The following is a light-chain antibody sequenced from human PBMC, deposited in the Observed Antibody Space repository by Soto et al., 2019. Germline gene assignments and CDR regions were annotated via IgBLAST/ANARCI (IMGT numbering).Light chain of an antibody. CDR3: QKYNSAPRT. V-gene: IGKV1-27*01. CDR2: AAS. CDR1: QGISNY. Sequence: DIPMTQSPSSLSASVGDRVTITCRASQGISNYLAWYQQKPGKVPKLLIYAASTLQSGVPSRFSGSGSGTDFTLTISGLQPEDGATYYCQKYNSAPRTFGPWTKVDIK. J-gene: IGKJ3*01.